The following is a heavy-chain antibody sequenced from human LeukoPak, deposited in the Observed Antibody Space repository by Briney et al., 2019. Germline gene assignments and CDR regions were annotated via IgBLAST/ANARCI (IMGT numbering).Heavy chain of an antibody. Sequence: QPGGSLRLSCAASGFTFSSDEMNWVRQAPGKGLEWVSAISGSGSSTYYADSVKGRFTISRDNSKNTLYLQMNSLRAEDTAVYHCAKYLEVVRLCCDAFDIWGQGTMVTVSS. D-gene: IGHD3-16*01. CDR1: GFTFSSDE. CDR2: ISGSGSST. J-gene: IGHJ3*02. V-gene: IGHV3-23*01. CDR3: AKYLEVVRLCCDAFDI.